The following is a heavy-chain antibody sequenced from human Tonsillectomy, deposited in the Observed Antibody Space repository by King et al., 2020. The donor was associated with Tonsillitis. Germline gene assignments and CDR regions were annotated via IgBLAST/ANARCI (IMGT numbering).Heavy chain of an antibody. CDR3: ARDGRSGVPGAFDI. Sequence: VQLVESGGGLVQPGGSLRLSCAASGFTFSSYSMNWVRQAPGKGLEWVSYISNSGSTIYYADSVKGRFTISRDNANNSLYLQMNSLRAEDTAVYYCARDGRSGVPGAFDIWGQGTMVTVSS. CDR1: GFTFSSYS. V-gene: IGHV3-48*01. J-gene: IGHJ3*02. CDR2: ISNSGSTI. D-gene: IGHD1-26*01.